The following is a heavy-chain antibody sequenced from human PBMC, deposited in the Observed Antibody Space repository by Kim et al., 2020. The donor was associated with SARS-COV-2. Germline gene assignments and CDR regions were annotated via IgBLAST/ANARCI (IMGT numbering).Heavy chain of an antibody. V-gene: IGHV3-21*01. Sequence: GGSLRLSCAASGFTFSSYSMNWVRQAPGKGLEWVSSISSSSSYIYYADSVKGRFTISRDNAKNSLYLQMNSLRAEDTAVYYCARDRVGHYYDSRRGYYYYYYMDVWGKGTTVTVSS. J-gene: IGHJ6*03. D-gene: IGHD3-22*01. CDR1: GFTFSSYS. CDR3: ARDRVGHYYDSRRGYYYYYYMDV. CDR2: ISSSSSYI.